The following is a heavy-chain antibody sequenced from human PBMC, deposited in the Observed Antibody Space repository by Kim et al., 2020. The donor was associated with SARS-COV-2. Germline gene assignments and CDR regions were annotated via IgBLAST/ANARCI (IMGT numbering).Heavy chain of an antibody. CDR1: GYIFTNNW. CDR2: IYPGDSDT. D-gene: IGHD2-2*01. V-gene: IGHV5-51*01. Sequence: GESLKISCKHSGYIFTNNWIAWVRQMPGKGLEWMGIIYPGDSDTTYSPSFKGQVTISVDISINTAYLQWSNLKAPDTAIYYCARLGEGYCTSTSCESGFDYWGQGNLVTVSS. J-gene: IGHJ4*02. CDR3: ARLGEGYCTSTSCESGFDY.